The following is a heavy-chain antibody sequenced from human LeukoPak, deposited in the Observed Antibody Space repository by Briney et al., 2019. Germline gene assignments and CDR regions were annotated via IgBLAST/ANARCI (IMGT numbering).Heavy chain of an antibody. D-gene: IGHD6-19*01. J-gene: IGHJ1*01. CDR2: IIPILGIA. Sequence: GSSVKVSCKASGGTFSSYAISWVRQAPGQGLEWMGRIIPILGIANYAQKFQGRVTITADKSTSTAYMELSSLRSEDTAVYYCARDGEIAVAGIWGQGTLVTVSS. CDR3: ARDGEIAVAGI. V-gene: IGHV1-69*04. CDR1: GGTFSSYA.